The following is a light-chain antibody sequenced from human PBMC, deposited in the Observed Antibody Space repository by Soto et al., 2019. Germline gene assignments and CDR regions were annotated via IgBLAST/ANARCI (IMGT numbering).Light chain of an antibody. Sequence: QPVLTHPPSVSGAPGQRVTISCTGSSTNIGAGYDVHWYQQLPGTAPKLLIYGNSNRPSGVPDRFSGSKSGTSASLSITGLQAEDEADYYCQSYDSSLRVFGTGTKVTVL. CDR2: GNS. CDR3: QSYDSSLRV. J-gene: IGLJ1*01. CDR1: STNIGAGYD. V-gene: IGLV1-40*01.